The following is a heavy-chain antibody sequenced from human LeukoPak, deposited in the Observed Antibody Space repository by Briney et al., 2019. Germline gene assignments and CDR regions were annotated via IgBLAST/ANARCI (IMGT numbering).Heavy chain of an antibody. CDR2: ISYDGSNK. J-gene: IGHJ4*02. CDR3: ARQDIVVVPAAIYFDH. V-gene: IGHV3-30*03. Sequence: GGSLRLSCAASGFTFSSYGMHWVRQAPGKGLEWVAVISYDGSNKYYADSVKGRFTISRDNSKNTLYLQMNSLRAEDTAVYYCARQDIVVVPAAIYFDHWGQGTLVTVSS. CDR1: GFTFSSYG. D-gene: IGHD2-2*01.